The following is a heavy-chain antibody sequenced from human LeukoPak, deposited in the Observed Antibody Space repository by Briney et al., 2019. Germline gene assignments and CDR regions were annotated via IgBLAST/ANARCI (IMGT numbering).Heavy chain of an antibody. J-gene: IGHJ4*02. V-gene: IGHV3-33*05. CDR3: AKASGYYYDSSGSTTDDY. D-gene: IGHD3-22*01. Sequence: GGSMRLSCAASGFIFSRYGMYWVRQAPGKGLEWMAVISYDGSNKYYADSVRGRFIISRDDSKNTLYLQMNSLRAEDTAIYYCAKASGYYYDSSGSTTDDYWGQGTLVTVSS. CDR2: ISYDGSNK. CDR1: GFIFSRYG.